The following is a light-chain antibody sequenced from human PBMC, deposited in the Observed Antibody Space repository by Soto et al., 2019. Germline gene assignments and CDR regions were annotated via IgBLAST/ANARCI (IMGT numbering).Light chain of an antibody. J-gene: IGKJ5*01. CDR2: GAS. Sequence: EIVLTQSPGTLSLSPGERATLSCRASQSFSSSYLAWYQQKPGQAPRLLIYGASSRATGIPDRFSGSGSGTDFTLTISRLEPEEFAVYYCQQYGTSITVGQGTRLEL. CDR3: QQYGTSIT. CDR1: QSFSSSY. V-gene: IGKV3-20*01.